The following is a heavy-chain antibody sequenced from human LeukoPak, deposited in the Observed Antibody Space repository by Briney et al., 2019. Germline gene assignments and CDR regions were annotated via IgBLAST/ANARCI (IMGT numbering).Heavy chain of an antibody. Sequence: SETLSLTCTVSGGSISSYYWSWIRQPPGKGLEWIGYIYYSGSTNYNPSLKSRVTISVDTSKNQFSLKLSSVTAADTAVYYCARANSMAVTSAAALVRYFDYWGQGTLVTVSS. CDR3: ARANSMAVTSAAALVRYFDY. CDR2: IYYSGST. CDR1: GGSISSYY. J-gene: IGHJ4*02. D-gene: IGHD6-13*01. V-gene: IGHV4-59*01.